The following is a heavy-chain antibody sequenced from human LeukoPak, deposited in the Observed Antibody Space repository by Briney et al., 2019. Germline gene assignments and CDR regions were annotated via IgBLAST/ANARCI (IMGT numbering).Heavy chain of an antibody. CDR1: GFTFSRNG. CDR2: IKRDESDK. D-gene: IGHD3-10*02. CDR3: VKDVLFAVGDAFDI. J-gene: IGHJ3*02. V-gene: IGHV3-30*02. Sequence: GGSLRLSCTASGFTFSRNGMHWVRQAPGKGLEWVAFIKRDESDKWSLNSVRGGFTISRDNSKNTLYLHMNSLSAEDTAVYYCVKDVLFAVGDAFDIWGQGTMVTVSS.